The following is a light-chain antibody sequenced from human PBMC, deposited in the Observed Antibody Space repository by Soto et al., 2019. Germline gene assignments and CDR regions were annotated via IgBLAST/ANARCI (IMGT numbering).Light chain of an antibody. V-gene: IGKV3-11*01. CDR2: DAS. CDR1: QSVSSY. CDR3: QQRSSWPKT. Sequence: IVLTQSPATLSLSPWERATPSCRASQSVSSYLAWYQQKPGQAPRLLIYDASNRATGIPARFSGSGSGTDFTLTISSLEPEDFAVYYCQQRSSWPKTFGPGTKVDIK. J-gene: IGKJ3*01.